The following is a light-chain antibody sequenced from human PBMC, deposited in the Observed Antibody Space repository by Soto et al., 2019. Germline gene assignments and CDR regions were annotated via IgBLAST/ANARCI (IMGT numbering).Light chain of an antibody. CDR2: DAS. Sequence: IVLKQSPATLSLSPGEKATRSCRASQSVSSYLAWYQQKPGQAPRLLIYDASNRATGIPARFSGSGSGTDFTLTISSLEPEDFAVYYCQQRSNWPLTFGGGTKVDIK. V-gene: IGKV3-11*01. J-gene: IGKJ4*01. CDR3: QQRSNWPLT. CDR1: QSVSSY.